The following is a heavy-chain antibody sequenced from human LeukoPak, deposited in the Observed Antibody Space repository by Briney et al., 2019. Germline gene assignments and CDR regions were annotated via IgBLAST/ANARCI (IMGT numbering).Heavy chain of an antibody. CDR2: IYPGDSDI. CDR3: ARHEAAAGRSSAYCGMDV. D-gene: IGHD6-13*01. V-gene: IGHV5-51*01. J-gene: IGHJ6*04. Sequence: GESLKVSCKGSGYSFTSYWIGWVRQMPGKGLAWMGIIYPGDSDIRYSPSFQGQVTISADKSISTAYLQWSSLEASDTAIYYCARHEAAAGRSSAYCGMDVWGKGTTVTVSS. CDR1: GYSFTSYW.